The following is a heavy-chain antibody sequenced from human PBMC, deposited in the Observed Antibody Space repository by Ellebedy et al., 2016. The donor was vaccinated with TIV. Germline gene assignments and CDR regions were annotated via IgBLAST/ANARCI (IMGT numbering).Heavy chain of an antibody. CDR2: INPRDGGT. D-gene: IGHD6-19*01. V-gene: IGHV1-46*01. J-gene: IGHJ4*02. CDR1: GYTFISYY. Sequence: AAPVKVSCKASGYTFISYYMHWVRQAPGQGLEGMGIINPRDGGTTYEQKFQGRVTMTRDTSTSTVYMALSSLGSEDTAVYYCARIGIAVAGLDYWGQGTLVTVSS. CDR3: ARIGIAVAGLDY.